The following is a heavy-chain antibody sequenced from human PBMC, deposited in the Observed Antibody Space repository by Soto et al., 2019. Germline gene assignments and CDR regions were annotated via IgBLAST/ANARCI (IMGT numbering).Heavy chain of an antibody. CDR2: IGTAGDT. CDR3: ARASRDGYNYYFDY. D-gene: IGHD1-1*01. V-gene: IGHV3-13*01. Sequence: EVQLVESGGGLVQPGGSLRLSCAASGFTFSSYDIHWVRQATGKGLEWVSAIGTAGDTYYPGSVKGRFTISRENAKNSLYLQMNSLRAEDTAVYYCARASRDGYNYYFDYWGQGTLVTVSS. J-gene: IGHJ4*02. CDR1: GFTFSSYD.